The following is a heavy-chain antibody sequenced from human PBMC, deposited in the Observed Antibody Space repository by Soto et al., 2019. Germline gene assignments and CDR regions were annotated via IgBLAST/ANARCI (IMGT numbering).Heavy chain of an antibody. Sequence: GGSLRLSCAASVFTFSSYEMNWVRQAPGKGLEWVSYISSSGSTIYYAGSVKGRFTISRDNAKNSLYLQMNSLRAEDTAVYYCARAPRYYYDSSGLSYGMDVWGQGTTVTVSS. J-gene: IGHJ6*02. D-gene: IGHD3-22*01. CDR3: ARAPRYYYDSSGLSYGMDV. CDR2: ISSSGSTI. CDR1: VFTFSSYE. V-gene: IGHV3-48*03.